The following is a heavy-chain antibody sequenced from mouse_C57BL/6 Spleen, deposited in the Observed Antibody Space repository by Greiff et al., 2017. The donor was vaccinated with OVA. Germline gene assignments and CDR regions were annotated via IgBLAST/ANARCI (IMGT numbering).Heavy chain of an antibody. CDR1: GYTFTSYG. Sequence: LQESGAELARPGASVKLSCKASGYTFTSYGISWVKQRTGQGLEWIGEIYPRSGNTYYNEKFKGKATLTADKSSSTAYMELRSLTSEDSAVYFCARSADGYYYAMDYWGQGTSVTVSS. V-gene: IGHV1-81*01. D-gene: IGHD2-3*01. CDR2: IYPRSGNT. J-gene: IGHJ4*01. CDR3: ARSADGYYYAMDY.